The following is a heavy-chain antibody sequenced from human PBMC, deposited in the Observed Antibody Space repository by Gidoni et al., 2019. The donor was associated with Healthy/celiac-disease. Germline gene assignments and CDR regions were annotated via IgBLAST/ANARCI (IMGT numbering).Heavy chain of an antibody. CDR3: ARLRNTVTRYYFDY. CDR1: VGSISSSY. J-gene: IGHJ4*02. Sequence: QVQLQESGPGLVKPSETLSLTCPVSVGSISSSYWSWIRQPAGKGLEWIGRIDTSGSTNYNPSLKSRVTMSVDTSKNQCSLKLSAVTAADTAGYYCARLRNTVTRYYFDYWGQGTLVTVSS. D-gene: IGHD4-17*01. CDR2: IDTSGST. V-gene: IGHV4-4*07.